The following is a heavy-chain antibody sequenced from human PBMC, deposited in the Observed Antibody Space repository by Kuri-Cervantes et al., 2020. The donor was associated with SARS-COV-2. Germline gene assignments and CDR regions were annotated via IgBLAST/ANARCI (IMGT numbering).Heavy chain of an antibody. J-gene: IGHJ4*02. V-gene: IGHV3-7*01. CDR1: GFTFSSYW. Sequence: GGSLRLSCAASGFTFSSYWMSWVRQAPGKGLERVANIKQDGSEKYYVDSVKGRFTISRDNAKNSLYLQMNSLRAEDAAMYYCARDRVGVHDSWGQGTLVTVSS. D-gene: IGHD2-21*01. CDR3: ARDRVGVHDS. CDR2: IKQDGSEK.